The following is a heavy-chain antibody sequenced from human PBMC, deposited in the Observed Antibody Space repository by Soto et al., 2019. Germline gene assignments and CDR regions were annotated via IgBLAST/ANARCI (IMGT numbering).Heavy chain of an antibody. J-gene: IGHJ6*03. CDR2: IYYSGST. V-gene: IGHV4-61*01. CDR1: GGSVSSGSYY. D-gene: IGHD3-3*01. CDR3: ARGPTFTIFGVVIDHYYYYMDV. Sequence: SETLSLTCTVSGGSVSSGSYYWSWIRQHPWKGLEWIGYIYYSGSTNYNPSLKSRVTISVDTSKNQFSLKLSSVTAADTAVYYCARGPTFTIFGVVIDHYYYYMDVWGQGTTVTLSS.